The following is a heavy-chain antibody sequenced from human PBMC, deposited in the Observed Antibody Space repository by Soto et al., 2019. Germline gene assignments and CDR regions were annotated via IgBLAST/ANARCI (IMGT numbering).Heavy chain of an antibody. V-gene: IGHV3-13*01. CDR3: AREYCSGGGCPGRYYVDV. Sequence: EVQLVESGGDLVQPGGSLRLSCAASGFTLRNYDMHWVRQVKGKGLEWVSAIAVGGETYYPGSVKGRFTISREDARNSLYLQMNSLTAGDTAVYFCAREYCSGGGCPGRYYVDVWGKGTTVTVSS. CDR2: IAVGGET. D-gene: IGHD2-15*01. CDR1: GFTLRNYD. J-gene: IGHJ6*03.